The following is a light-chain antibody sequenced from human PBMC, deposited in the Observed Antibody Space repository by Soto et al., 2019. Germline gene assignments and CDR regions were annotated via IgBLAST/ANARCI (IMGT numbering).Light chain of an antibody. J-gene: IGLJ2*01. Sequence: QSVLTQPPSASGTPGQRVTISCSGSGTSLGTNTVNSYRQLHGTAPKLLIYDNDQQPSGVPDRFSGSKSGTSASLAISGLQSEDEADYYCAAWDGSLNNVLFGGGTKLTVL. CDR1: GTSLGTNT. V-gene: IGLV1-44*01. CDR3: AAWDGSLNNVL. CDR2: DND.